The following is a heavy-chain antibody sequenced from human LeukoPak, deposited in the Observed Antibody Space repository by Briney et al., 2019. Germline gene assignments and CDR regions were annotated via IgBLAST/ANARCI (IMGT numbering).Heavy chain of an antibody. V-gene: IGHV3-7*05. Sequence: PGRSLRLSCAASGFTFSSYGMHWVRRAPGKGLEWVANIKQDGSEKYYMDSVKGRFTISRDNAKNSLYLQMNSLRAEDTAVYYCARDPDITVAGSDWGWGTLVTVSS. CDR3: ARDPDITVAGSD. CDR2: IKQDGSEK. CDR1: GFTFSSYG. D-gene: IGHD6-19*01. J-gene: IGHJ4*02.